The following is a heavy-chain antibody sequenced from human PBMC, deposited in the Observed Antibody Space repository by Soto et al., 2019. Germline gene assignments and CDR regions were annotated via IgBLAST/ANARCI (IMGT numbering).Heavy chain of an antibody. CDR2: IYWDGDE. V-gene: IGHV2-5*02. CDR3: AHKGGRGAGMDV. J-gene: IGHJ6*02. CDR1: GFSVSTSGVG. D-gene: IGHD2-15*01. Sequence: QITLKESGPTLVKPTQTLTLTCTFSGFSVSTSGVGVAWIRQPPGKALEWLALIYWDGDERYSPFLQSRVTITKATSKNQGVLTRTNMDPVDTATYYCAHKGGRGAGMDVWGQGTTVTVSS.